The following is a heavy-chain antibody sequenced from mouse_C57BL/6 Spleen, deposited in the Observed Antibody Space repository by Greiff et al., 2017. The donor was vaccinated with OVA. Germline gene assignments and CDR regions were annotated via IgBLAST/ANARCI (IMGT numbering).Heavy chain of an antibody. D-gene: IGHD2-4*01. V-gene: IGHV1-18*01. CDR1: GYKFTDYN. CDR3: ARRGGYDYDWYFDV. Sequence: VQLKQSGPELVKPGASVKIPCKASGYKFTDYNMDWVKQSHGKSLEWIGDINPNNGGTKYNQKFKGKATLTVDKSSSTAYMELRSLTSEDTADYYCARRGGYDYDWYFDVWGTGTTVTVSS. CDR2: INPNNGGT. J-gene: IGHJ1*03.